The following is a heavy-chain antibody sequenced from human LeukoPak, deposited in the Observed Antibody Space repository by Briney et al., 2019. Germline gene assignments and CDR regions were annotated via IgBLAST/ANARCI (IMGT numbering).Heavy chain of an antibody. CDR2: ISGSGGST. CDR1: GFTFSSYA. D-gene: IGHD1-26*01. J-gene: IGHJ4*02. CDR3: AKEMYSGSYYSCFDY. V-gene: IGHV3-23*01. Sequence: TGGSLRLSCAASGFTFSSYAMSWVRQAPGKGLEWVSAISGSGGSTYYADSVKGRFTISRDNSKNTLYLQMNSLRAEDTAVYYCAKEMYSGSYYSCFDYWGQGTLVTVSS.